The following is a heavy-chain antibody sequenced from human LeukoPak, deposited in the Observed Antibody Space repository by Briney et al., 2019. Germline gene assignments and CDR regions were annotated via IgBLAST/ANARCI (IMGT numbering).Heavy chain of an antibody. V-gene: IGHV3-7*01. CDR3: ARAPREWLLGYYFDY. CDR1: GFTFNSYW. D-gene: IGHD3-3*01. J-gene: IGHJ4*02. Sequence: PGGSLRLSCAASGFTFNSYWMTWARQAPGKGLEWVANIKYDGSEEYYVDSVKGRFTISRDNAKNSLYLQMNSLRAEGTAVYYCARAPREWLLGYYFDYWGQGTLVTVSS. CDR2: IKYDGSEE.